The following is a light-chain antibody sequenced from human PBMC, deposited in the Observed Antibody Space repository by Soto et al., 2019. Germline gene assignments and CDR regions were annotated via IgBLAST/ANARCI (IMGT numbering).Light chain of an antibody. V-gene: IGKV3-15*01. Sequence: EIVMTQSPATLSVSPGERATLSCRASQSVCSHLAWYQQRPGQATRLLIYGASYRATGIPARFSGSGSGTDFTLIISSLQSEDFAVYYCQQYDNWPPFTFGPGTKVDI. CDR1: QSVCSH. J-gene: IGKJ3*01. CDR2: GAS. CDR3: QQYDNWPPFT.